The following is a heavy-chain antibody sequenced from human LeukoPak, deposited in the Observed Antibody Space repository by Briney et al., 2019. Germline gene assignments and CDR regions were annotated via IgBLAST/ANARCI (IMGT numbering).Heavy chain of an antibody. J-gene: IGHJ5*02. D-gene: IGHD3-9*01. Sequence: KPGGSLRLSCVASGFTFSSYSLNWVRQAPGKGLEWVSSISSTTGYIYYTHSVKGRFTISRDNAKNSLYLQMNSLRVEDTAVYYCARVGTTAGDDLLTDNNWFDPCGQGTLVTVSS. CDR1: GFTFSSYS. CDR3: ARVGTTAGDDLLTDNNWFDP. V-gene: IGHV3-21*01. CDR2: ISSTTGYI.